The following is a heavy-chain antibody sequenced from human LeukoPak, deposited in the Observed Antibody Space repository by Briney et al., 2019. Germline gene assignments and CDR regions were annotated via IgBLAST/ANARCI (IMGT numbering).Heavy chain of an antibody. J-gene: IGHJ4*02. CDR2: INHSGST. D-gene: IGHD1-26*01. CDR1: GGSFSGYY. Sequence: SETLSLTCAVYGGSFSGYYWSWIRQPPGKGLEWIGEINHSGSTNYNPSLKSRVTISVDTSKNQFSLKLTSVTAADTAVYYCARQSFAPFQVGPETPIESWGQGTLVTVSS. CDR3: ARQSFAPFQVGPETPIES. V-gene: IGHV4-34*01.